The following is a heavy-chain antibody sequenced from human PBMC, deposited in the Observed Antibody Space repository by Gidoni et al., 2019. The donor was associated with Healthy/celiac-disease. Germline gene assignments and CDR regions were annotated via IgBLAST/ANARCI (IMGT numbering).Heavy chain of an antibody. CDR2: IYTRGST. CDR3: ARDAYYDFWSGYPPYWYFDL. V-gene: IGHV4-61*02. CDR1: GGSISSGSYY. D-gene: IGHD3-3*01. J-gene: IGHJ2*01. Sequence: QVQLQESGTGLVRPSQTLSLTCPGSGGSISSGSYYWRWIRQPAGKGLELIGRIYTRGSTNYNPSLKIRVTISVSTSKNQFSLKLSSVTAADTAVYYCARDAYYDFWSGYPPYWYFDLWGRGTLVTVSS.